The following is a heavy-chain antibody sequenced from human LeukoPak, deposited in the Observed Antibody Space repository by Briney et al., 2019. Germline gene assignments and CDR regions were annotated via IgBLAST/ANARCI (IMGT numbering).Heavy chain of an antibody. D-gene: IGHD3-22*01. CDR3: ARSYYYDSSGHLDY. CDR2: ISAYNGNT. J-gene: IGHJ4*02. V-gene: IGHV1-18*01. CDR1: GYTFTSYG. Sequence: ASVKVSCKASGYTFTSYGISWVRQAPGQGPEWMGWISAYNGNTNYAQKLQGRVTMTTDTSTSTAYMELRSLRSDDTAVYYCARSYYYDSSGHLDYWGQGTLVTVSS.